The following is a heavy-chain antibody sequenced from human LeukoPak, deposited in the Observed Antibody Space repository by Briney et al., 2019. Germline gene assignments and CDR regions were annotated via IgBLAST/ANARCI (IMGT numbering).Heavy chain of an antibody. CDR1: GYTFTSYG. CDR3: AREGDCGGDCYPEYFQH. J-gene: IGHJ1*01. CDR2: ISAYNGNT. Sequence: ASVKVSCKASGYTFTSYGISWVRQAPGQGLEWMGWISAYNGNTNYAQKLQGRVTMTTDTSTSTAYMELRSLRSDDMAVYYCAREGDCGGDCYPEYFQHWGQGTLVTVSS. D-gene: IGHD2-21*02. V-gene: IGHV1-18*03.